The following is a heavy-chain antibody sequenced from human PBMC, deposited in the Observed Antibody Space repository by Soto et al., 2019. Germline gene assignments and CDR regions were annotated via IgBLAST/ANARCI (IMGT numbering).Heavy chain of an antibody. CDR2: ISSSSSTI. J-gene: IGHJ4*02. CDR1: GFTFSSYS. Sequence: EVQLVESGGGLVQPGGSLRLSCAASGFTFSSYSMNWVRQAPGKGLEWVSYISSSSSTIYYADSVKGRFTISRDNAKNSLYLQMNSLRDEDTAVYYCAREIRRYCDSSGYHYWGQGTLVTVSS. D-gene: IGHD3-22*01. V-gene: IGHV3-48*02. CDR3: AREIRRYCDSSGYHY.